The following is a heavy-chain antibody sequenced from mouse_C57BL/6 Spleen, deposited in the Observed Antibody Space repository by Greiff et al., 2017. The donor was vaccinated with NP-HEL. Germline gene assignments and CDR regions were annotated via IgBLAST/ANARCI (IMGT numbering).Heavy chain of an antibody. CDR1: GFTFSSYA. CDR3: ARESGYSNYLAWFAY. V-gene: IGHV5-4*01. J-gene: IGHJ3*01. D-gene: IGHD2-5*01. Sequence: EVMLVESGGGLVKPGGSLKLSCAASGFTFSSYAMSWVRQTPEKRLEWVATISDGGSYTYYPDNVKGRFTISRDNAKNNLYLQMSHLKSEDTAMYYCARESGYSNYLAWFAYWGQGTLVTVSA. CDR2: ISDGGSYT.